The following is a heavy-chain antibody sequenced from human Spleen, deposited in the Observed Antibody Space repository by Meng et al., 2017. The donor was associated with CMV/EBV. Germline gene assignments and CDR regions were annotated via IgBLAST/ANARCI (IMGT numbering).Heavy chain of an antibody. CDR3: ARDGAVGASSFDY. J-gene: IGHJ4*02. CDR1: GYTFINYD. V-gene: IGHV1-18*03. Sequence: ASVKVSCKASGYTFINYDISWVRQAPGQGLEWMGWISPYNGKTNYAQNLQGRLTMTTDTSTSTAYMELRSLRSDDMAVYYCARDGAVGASSFDYWGQGTQVTVSS. D-gene: IGHD1-26*01. CDR2: ISPYNGKT.